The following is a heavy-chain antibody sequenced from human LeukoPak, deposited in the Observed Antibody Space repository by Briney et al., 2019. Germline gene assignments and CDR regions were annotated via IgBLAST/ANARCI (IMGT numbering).Heavy chain of an antibody. CDR3: ASTLHEWLLSPSDAFDI. J-gene: IGHJ3*02. D-gene: IGHD3-3*01. CDR1: GFTFDDYT. V-gene: IGHV3-43*02. CDR2: ISGDGGST. Sequence: GGSLRLSCAASGFTFDDYTMHWVRQAPGKGLEWVSLISGDGGSTYYADSVKGRFTISRDNSKNSLYLQMNSLRTEDTALYYCASTLHEWLLSPSDAFDIWGQGTMVTVSS.